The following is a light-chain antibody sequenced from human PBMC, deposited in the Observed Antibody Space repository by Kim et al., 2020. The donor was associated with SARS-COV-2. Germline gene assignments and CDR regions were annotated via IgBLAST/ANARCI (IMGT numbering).Light chain of an antibody. Sequence: SPGERATPSGGASQSVGRDYLAWYQQKPGQAPRLLIYNASKTATDIPDRFSGSGSRTDFTLTISRLEPEDFAIYYCGQHAYAPLTFGGGTKVDIK. V-gene: IGKV3-20*01. CDR1: QSVGRDY. J-gene: IGKJ4*01. CDR3: GQHAYAPLT. CDR2: NAS.